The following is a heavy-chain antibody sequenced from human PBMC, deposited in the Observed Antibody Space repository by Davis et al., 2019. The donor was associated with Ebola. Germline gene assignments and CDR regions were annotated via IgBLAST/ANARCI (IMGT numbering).Heavy chain of an antibody. CDR2: IIPIFGTA. CDR1: GGTFSSYA. D-gene: IGHD3-10*01. Sequence: AASVTVSCKASGGTFSSYAISWVRQAPGQGLEWMGGIIPIFGTANYAQKFQGRVTITADESTRTAYMELSSLRSEDTAVYYCARDLKGSGSSHFDYWGQGTLVTVSS. V-gene: IGHV1-69*13. CDR3: ARDLKGSGSSHFDY. J-gene: IGHJ4*02.